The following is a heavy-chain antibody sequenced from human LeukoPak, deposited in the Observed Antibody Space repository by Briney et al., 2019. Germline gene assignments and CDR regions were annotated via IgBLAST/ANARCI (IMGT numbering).Heavy chain of an antibody. CDR1: GFTFDDYA. CDR2: ISGSGGST. J-gene: IGHJ4*02. D-gene: IGHD5-18*01. CDR3: AKVTGYSYGSFDY. Sequence: GGSLRLSCAASGFTFDDYAMHWVRQAPGKGLEWVSAISGSGGSTYYADSVKGRFTISRDNSKNTLYLQMNSLRAEDTAVYYCAKVTGYSYGSFDYWGQGTLVTVSS. V-gene: IGHV3-23*01.